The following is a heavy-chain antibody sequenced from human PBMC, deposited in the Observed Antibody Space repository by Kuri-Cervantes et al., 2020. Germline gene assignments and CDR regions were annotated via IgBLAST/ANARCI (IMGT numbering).Heavy chain of an antibody. Sequence: GESLKISCTASGFTFGDYAMSWFRQAPGKGLEWVGFIRSKAYGGTTEYAASVKGRFTISRDDSKSIAYLQMNSLKTEDTAVYYCTRDGTIFGVDTGSWGRGTLVTVSS. CDR2: IRSKAYGGTT. CDR1: GFTFGDYA. V-gene: IGHV3-49*03. J-gene: IGHJ4*02. CDR3: TRDGTIFGVDTGS. D-gene: IGHD3-3*01.